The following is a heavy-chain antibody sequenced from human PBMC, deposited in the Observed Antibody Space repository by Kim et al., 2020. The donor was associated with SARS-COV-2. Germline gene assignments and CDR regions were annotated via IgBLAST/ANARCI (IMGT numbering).Heavy chain of an antibody. CDR3: AREGSSGYISEDDAFDI. V-gene: IGHV4-59*13. J-gene: IGHJ3*02. CDR1: GGSISSYY. CDR2: IYYSGST. D-gene: IGHD3-22*01. Sequence: SETLSLTCTVSGGSISSYYWSWIRQPPGKGLEWIGYIYYSGSTNYNPSLKSRVTISVDTSKNQFSLKLSSVTAADTAVYYCAREGSSGYISEDDAFDIWGQGTMVTVSS.